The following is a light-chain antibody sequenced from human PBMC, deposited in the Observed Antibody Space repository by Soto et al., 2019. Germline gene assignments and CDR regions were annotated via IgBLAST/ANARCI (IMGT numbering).Light chain of an antibody. CDR3: QQYGSSPTWT. J-gene: IGKJ1*01. V-gene: IGKV3-20*01. CDR1: QSVYSN. Sequence: EIVMTQSPATLSVSPGEGGTLSCRASQSVYSNVAWYQQKPGQAPRLLIYGASTRATGIPDRFSGSGSGTDFTLTISRLEPEDSAVYYCQQYGSSPTWTFGQGTKVDIK. CDR2: GAS.